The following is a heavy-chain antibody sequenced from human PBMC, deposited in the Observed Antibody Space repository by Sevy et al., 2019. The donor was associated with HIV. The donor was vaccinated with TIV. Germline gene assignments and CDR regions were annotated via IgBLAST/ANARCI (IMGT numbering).Heavy chain of an antibody. CDR1: GFTFDDHA. CDR2: ISYDESTQ. V-gene: IGHV3-30*18. J-gene: IGHJ4*02. D-gene: IGHD4-17*01. Sequence: GGSLRLSCEASGFTFDDHAMHWVRQAPGKGLEWVAGISYDESTQYYGDSVKGRFTVSRDNSKNTLFLQMHSLRPEDTAVYYCAKDPRPYGDNVEGFDFWGQGTLVTVSS. CDR3: AKDPRPYGDNVEGFDF.